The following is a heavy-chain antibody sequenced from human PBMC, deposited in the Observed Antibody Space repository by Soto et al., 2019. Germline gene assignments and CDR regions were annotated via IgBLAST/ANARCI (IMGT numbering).Heavy chain of an antibody. V-gene: IGHV4-39*01. CDR3: ARLKGIAGYYYYYGMDV. D-gene: IGHD6-13*01. J-gene: IGHJ6*02. Sequence: SXXSRVTISVDTSKNQFSLKLSSVTAADTAVYYCARLKGIAGYYYYYGMDVWGQGTTVTVSS.